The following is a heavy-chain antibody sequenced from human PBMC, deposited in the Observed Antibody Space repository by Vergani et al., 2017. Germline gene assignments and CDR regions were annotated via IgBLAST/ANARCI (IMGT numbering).Heavy chain of an antibody. CDR1: GGSISSGDYY. J-gene: IGHJ5*02. CDR2: IYYSGST. Sequence: QVQLQESGPGLVKPSQTLSLTCTVSGGSISSGDYYWSWIRQPPGKGLEWIGYIYYSGSTYYNPSLKSRVTISVDTSKNQFSLKLSSVTAADTAVYYCARDQGFTMVRGAVHWFDPWGQGTLVTVSS. V-gene: IGHV4-30-4*08. CDR3: ARDQGFTMVRGAVHWFDP. D-gene: IGHD3-10*01.